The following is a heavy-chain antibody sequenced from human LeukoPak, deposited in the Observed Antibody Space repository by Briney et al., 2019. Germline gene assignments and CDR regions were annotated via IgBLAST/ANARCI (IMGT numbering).Heavy chain of an antibody. V-gene: IGHV4-34*01. D-gene: IGHD3-10*01. J-gene: IGHJ1*01. CDR3: ARGTYYGSGTQTQYFQH. Sequence: SETLSLTCAVYRGSFSGYYWNWIRQPPGKGLEWIGEINHSGSTNYNPSLKSRVTISVDKSKNQFSLKLSSVTAADTAVYYCARGTYYGSGTQTQYFQHWGQGTLVTVSS. CDR2: INHSGST. CDR1: RGSFSGYY.